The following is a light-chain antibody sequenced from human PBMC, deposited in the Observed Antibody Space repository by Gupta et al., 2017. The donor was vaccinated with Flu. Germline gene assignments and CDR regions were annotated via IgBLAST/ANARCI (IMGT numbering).Light chain of an antibody. J-gene: IGKJ4*01. V-gene: IGKV1-39*01. CDR1: QSISSY. CDR2: AAS. CDR3: QQSNSTPRT. Sequence: DMQMTQSPSSLSASVGDRVTITCRASQSISSYLNWYQQKPGKAPKLLIYAASSLQSGVPSRFSGSGSGTDFTLTISSLQPEDFATYYCQQSNSTPRTFGGGTKVDIK.